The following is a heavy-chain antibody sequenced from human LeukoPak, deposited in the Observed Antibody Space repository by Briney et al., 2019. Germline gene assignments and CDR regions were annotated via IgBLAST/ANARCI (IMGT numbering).Heavy chain of an antibody. Sequence: ASVKVSCKASGYTFTSYGISWVRQAPGQGLEWMGWISAYNGNTNYAQKFQGRVTMTRDTSISTAYMELSRLRSDDTAVYYCARDGGGTIFGVVTPIGSYWFDPWGQGTLVTVSS. J-gene: IGHJ5*02. CDR2: ISAYNGNT. D-gene: IGHD3-3*01. CDR3: ARDGGGTIFGVVTPIGSYWFDP. V-gene: IGHV1-18*01. CDR1: GYTFTSYG.